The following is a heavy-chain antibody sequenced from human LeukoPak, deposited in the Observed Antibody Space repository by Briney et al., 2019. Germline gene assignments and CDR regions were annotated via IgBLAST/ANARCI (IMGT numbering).Heavy chain of an antibody. CDR1: GFTFSSYS. CDR2: ISSSSSYI. CDR3: ARDRILPGYFLDY. Sequence: GGSLRLSCAASGFTFSSYSMNWVRQAPGKGLEWVSSISSSSSYIYYADSVKGRFTISRDNAKNSLYLQMNSLRAEDTAVYYCARDRILPGYFLDYWGQGTLVTVSS. J-gene: IGHJ4*02. D-gene: IGHD3-9*01. V-gene: IGHV3-21*01.